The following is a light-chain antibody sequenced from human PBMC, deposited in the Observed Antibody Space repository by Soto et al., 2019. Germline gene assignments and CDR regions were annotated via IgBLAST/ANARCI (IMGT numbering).Light chain of an antibody. CDR3: QQYLHTPRT. V-gene: IGKV3-15*01. CDR1: QSVSSH. CDR2: DAS. Sequence: EIVMTQSPATLSVSPGERATLSCRASQSVSSHLAWHQQKPGQPPRLLIYDASTRATGIPARFSGSGSGTEFTLTINSLQAEDVAVYYCQQYLHTPRTFGQGTKVEIK. J-gene: IGKJ1*01.